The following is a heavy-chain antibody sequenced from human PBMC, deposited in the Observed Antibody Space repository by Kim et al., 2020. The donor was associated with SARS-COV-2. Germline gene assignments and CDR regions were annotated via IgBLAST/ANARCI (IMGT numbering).Heavy chain of an antibody. CDR1: GFTFSSYA. CDR2: ISYDGSNK. V-gene: IGHV3-30*04. Sequence: GGSLRLFCAASGFTFSSYAMHWVRQAPGKGLEWVAVISYDGSNKYYADSVKGRFTISRDNSKNTLYLQMNSLRAEDTAVYYCARGGEGNWFDPWGQGTLVTVSS. CDR3: ARGGEGNWFDP. D-gene: IGHD3-16*01. J-gene: IGHJ5*02.